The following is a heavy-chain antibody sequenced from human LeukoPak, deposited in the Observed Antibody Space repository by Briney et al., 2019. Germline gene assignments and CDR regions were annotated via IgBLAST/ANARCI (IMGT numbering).Heavy chain of an antibody. D-gene: IGHD3-10*01. J-gene: IGHJ4*02. CDR1: GYTFTSYY. CDR3: AKDWEDYYGSGSYHGPTLDY. CDR2: INPSGGST. V-gene: IGHV1-46*01. Sequence: ASVKVSCKASGYTFTSYYMHWVRQAPGQGLEWMGIINPSGGSTSYAQKFQGRVTMTRDTSTSTVYMELSSLRAEDTAVYYCAKDWEDYYGSGSYHGPTLDYWGQGTLVTVSS.